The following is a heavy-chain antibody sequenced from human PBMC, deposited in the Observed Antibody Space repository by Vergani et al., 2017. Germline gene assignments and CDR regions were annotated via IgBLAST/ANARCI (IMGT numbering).Heavy chain of an antibody. Sequence: QVQLVQSGAEVKKPGSSVKVSCTASGGTFSSYAISWVRQAPGQGLEWMGGIIPIFGTANYAQQFQGRVTMTADESTSTAYMGLSSLRSEDTAVYYCASPGELVVVVAAPFDAFDIWGQGTMVTVSS. D-gene: IGHD2-15*01. CDR3: ASPGELVVVVAAPFDAFDI. J-gene: IGHJ3*02. CDR1: GGTFSSYA. CDR2: IIPIFGTA. V-gene: IGHV1-69*01.